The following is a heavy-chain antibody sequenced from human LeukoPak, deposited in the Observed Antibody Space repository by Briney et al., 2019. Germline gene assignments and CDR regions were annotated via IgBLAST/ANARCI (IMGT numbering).Heavy chain of an antibody. CDR2: TSSSGSTT. V-gene: IGHV3-48*04. CDR1: GFTFSNYW. CDR3: ARRYCSSTSCTLDF. J-gene: IGHJ4*02. Sequence: GGSLRLSCAASGFTFSNYWMSWVRQAPGKGLEWISYTSSSGSTTYYADSVKGRFIISRDNAKNSLYLQMNSLRAEDTAVYYCARRYCSSTSCTLDFWGQGALVTVSS. D-gene: IGHD2-2*01.